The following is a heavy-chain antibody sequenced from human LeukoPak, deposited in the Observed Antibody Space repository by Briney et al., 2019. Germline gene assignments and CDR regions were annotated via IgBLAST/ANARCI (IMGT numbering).Heavy chain of an antibody. CDR3: ARGLVPGCLDY. CDR2: INSDESIT. Sequence: PGGSLRLSCAASGFTFSSSWMYWVRQAPGKGLVWVSRINSDESITNYADSVRGRLTISRENAKNTLYLQMKKLRDDDTPVCDCARGLVPGCLDYWGQGTPVTVSS. J-gene: IGHJ4*02. D-gene: IGHD3-9*01. V-gene: IGHV3-74*01. CDR1: GFTFSSSW.